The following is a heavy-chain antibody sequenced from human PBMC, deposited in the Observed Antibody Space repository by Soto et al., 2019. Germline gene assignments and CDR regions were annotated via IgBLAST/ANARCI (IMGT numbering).Heavy chain of an antibody. V-gene: IGHV3-30-3*01. CDR2: ISYDGSNK. CDR3: ARFVTPDYGMDV. J-gene: IGHJ6*02. Sequence: QVQLVESGGGVVQPGRSLRLSCAASGFTFSSYAMHWVRQAPGKGLEWVAVISYDGSNKYYADSVKGRFTISRDNSKNTLYLQMNSLRAEDTAVYYCARFVTPDYGMDVWGQGTTVTVSS. CDR1: GFTFSSYA. D-gene: IGHD4-4*01.